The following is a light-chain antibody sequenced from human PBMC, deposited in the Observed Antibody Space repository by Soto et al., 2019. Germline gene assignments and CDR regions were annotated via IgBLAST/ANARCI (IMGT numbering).Light chain of an antibody. CDR3: QQYSSSPET. Sequence: EIVLTQSPGTLSLSPGERATLSCRASQSVSSSYLAWYQHIPGQAPRLLIYGASSRATGIPDRFSGSGSGTDFTLSVSGLEPEDFAVYYCQQYSSSPETFGQGTKVDI. CDR2: GAS. CDR1: QSVSSSY. V-gene: IGKV3-20*01. J-gene: IGKJ1*01.